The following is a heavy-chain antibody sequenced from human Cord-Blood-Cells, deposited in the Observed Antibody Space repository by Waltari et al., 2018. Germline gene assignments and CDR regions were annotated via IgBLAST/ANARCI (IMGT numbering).Heavy chain of an antibody. CDR1: GFTFSSYG. CDR2: IRDDGSNK. D-gene: IGHD4-17*01. J-gene: IGHJ5*02. CDR3: AKMGSTVLNWFDP. Sequence: QVQLVESGGGVVQPGGSLRLSCAASGFTFSSYGMHWVRQAPGKGLEWVAFIRDDGSNKYYAESVKGRFTISRDNSKNTLYLQMNSLRAEDTAVYYCAKMGSTVLNWFDPWGQGTLVTVSS. V-gene: IGHV3-30*02.